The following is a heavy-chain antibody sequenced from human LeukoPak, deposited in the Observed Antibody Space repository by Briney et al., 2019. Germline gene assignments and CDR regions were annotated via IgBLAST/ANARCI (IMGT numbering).Heavy chain of an antibody. Sequence: GESLKISCKASGYSFTTYWIGWVRQMPGKGLEWMGFIYPGDSDTRYSPSFQGQVTISADKSISTAYLQWSSLKASDTAMYYCARLGYDFWSGYLFDPWGQGTLVTVSS. CDR2: IYPGDSDT. J-gene: IGHJ5*02. CDR1: GYSFTTYW. CDR3: ARLGYDFWSGYLFDP. D-gene: IGHD3-3*01. V-gene: IGHV5-51*01.